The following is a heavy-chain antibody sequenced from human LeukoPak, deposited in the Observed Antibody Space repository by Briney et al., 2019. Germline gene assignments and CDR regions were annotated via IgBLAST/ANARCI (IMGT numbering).Heavy chain of an antibody. Sequence: GSLRLSCAASGFTVSSNYMSWVRQAPGKGLEWVSVIYSGGRTYYADSVKGRFTISRDNSKNTLYLQMNSLRAEDTAVYYCAKDWQWIQLSSYWGQGTLVTVSS. D-gene: IGHD5-18*01. CDR1: GFTVSSNY. J-gene: IGHJ4*02. CDR3: AKDWQWIQLSSY. V-gene: IGHV3-53*01. CDR2: IYSGGRT.